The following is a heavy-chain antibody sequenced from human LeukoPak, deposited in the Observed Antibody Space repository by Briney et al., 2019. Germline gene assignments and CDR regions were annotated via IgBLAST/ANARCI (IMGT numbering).Heavy chain of an antibody. Sequence: GESLKISCKGSGYSFTNYWIGWVRQMPGKGLEWMGIIYPGDSDTTYSPSFQGQVTISADKSISTAYLQWSSLKASDTAMYYCAIRGRDYYGSGSYVFDYWGQGTLVTVSS. D-gene: IGHD3-10*01. CDR3: AIRGRDYYGSGSYVFDY. J-gene: IGHJ4*02. CDR2: IYPGDSDT. V-gene: IGHV5-51*01. CDR1: GYSFTNYW.